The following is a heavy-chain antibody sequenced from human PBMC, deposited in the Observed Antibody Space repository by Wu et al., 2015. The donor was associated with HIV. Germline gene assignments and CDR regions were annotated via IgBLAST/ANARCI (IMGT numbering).Heavy chain of an antibody. CDR1: GYTFTNYG. CDR3: ARDRRAFTSGWDFFDS. V-gene: IGHV1-18*01. CDR2: ISPYNTKT. Sequence: QVQLVQSESEVKKPGASVKVSCKTSGYTFTNYGINWVRQAPGQGLEWIGWISPYNTKTNSAQKLQDRLTMSTESSTDTAYMELRSLRSDDTAVYFCARDRRAFTSGWDFFDSWGQGTLVTVSS. D-gene: IGHD6-19*01. J-gene: IGHJ4*02.